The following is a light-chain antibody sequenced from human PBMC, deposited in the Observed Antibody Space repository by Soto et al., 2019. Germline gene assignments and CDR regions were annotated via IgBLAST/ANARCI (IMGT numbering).Light chain of an antibody. Sequence: QPVLTQPPSASGTPGQRVTISCSGSSSNIGSSTVNWYQQLPGTAPKLLIYRDNQRPSGVPDRFSGSKSGTSASLAISGLQSEDEAGYYCAAWDDSLSGYVLGTGTKVTVL. CDR2: RDN. CDR1: SSNIGSST. J-gene: IGLJ1*01. V-gene: IGLV1-44*01. CDR3: AAWDDSLSGYV.